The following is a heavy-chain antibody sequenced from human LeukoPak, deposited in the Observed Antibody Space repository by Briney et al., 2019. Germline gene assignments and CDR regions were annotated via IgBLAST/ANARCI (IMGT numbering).Heavy chain of an antibody. J-gene: IGHJ4*02. CDR2: IYHSGST. CDR3: AVSSSWYGPYFYNY. V-gene: IGHV4-4*02. Sequence: SGTLSLTCAVSGGSISSSNWWSWVRQPPGKGLEWIGEIYHSGSTNYNPSLKSRVTISVDKSKNQFSLELSSVTAADTAVYYCAVSSSWYGPYFYNYWGQGTLVTVSS. CDR1: GGSISSSNW. D-gene: IGHD6-13*01.